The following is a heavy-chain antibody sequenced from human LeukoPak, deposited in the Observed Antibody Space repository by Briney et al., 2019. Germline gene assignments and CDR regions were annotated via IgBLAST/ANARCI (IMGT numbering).Heavy chain of an antibody. CDR2: IYSSGST. Sequence: SETLSLTCTVSGGSISSGSYYWSWIRQPAGKGLEWIGRIYSSGSTNYNPSLKSRVTISVDTSKNQFSLKLSSVTAADTAVYYCARDRADYDFSYWGQGTLVTVSS. CDR1: GGSISSGSYY. D-gene: IGHD3-3*01. CDR3: ARDRADYDFSY. V-gene: IGHV4-61*02. J-gene: IGHJ4*02.